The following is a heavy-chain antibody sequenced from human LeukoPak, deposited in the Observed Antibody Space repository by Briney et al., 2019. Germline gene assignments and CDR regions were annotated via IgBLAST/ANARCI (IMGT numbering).Heavy chain of an antibody. Sequence: SVKVSCKASGFTFTSSAVQWGRQARGQRLEWIGWIVVGSGNTNYAQKFQERVTITRDMSTSTAYMELSSLRSEDTAVYYCAADDGDILTAPGDYWGQGTLVTVSS. V-gene: IGHV1-58*01. CDR3: AADDGDILTAPGDY. CDR1: GFTFTSSA. D-gene: IGHD3-9*01. CDR2: IVVGSGNT. J-gene: IGHJ4*02.